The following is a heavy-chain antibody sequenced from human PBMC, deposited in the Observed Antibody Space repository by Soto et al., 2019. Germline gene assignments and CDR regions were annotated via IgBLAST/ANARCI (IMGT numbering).Heavy chain of an antibody. CDR3: AKERSSSWYIFWFDP. J-gene: IGHJ5*02. CDR2: ISYDGSNK. D-gene: IGHD6-13*01. Sequence: GGSLRLSCAASGFTFSSYGMHWVRQAPGKGLEWVAVISYDGSNKYYADSVKGRFTISRDNSKNTPYLQMNSLRAEDTAVYYCAKERSSSWYIFWFDPWGQGTLVTVSS. V-gene: IGHV3-30*18. CDR1: GFTFSSYG.